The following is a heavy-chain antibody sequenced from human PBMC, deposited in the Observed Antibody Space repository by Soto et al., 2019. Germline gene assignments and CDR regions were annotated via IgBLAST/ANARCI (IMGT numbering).Heavy chain of an antibody. CDR3: ARDPRTSRLRQFSTNWFEP. J-gene: IGHJ5*02. CDR2: SSSSSSYI. V-gene: IGHV3-21*01. D-gene: IGHD4-4*01. CDR1: GFTISSYG. Sequence: GGTLTLSCAVSGFTISSYGLHWVRHPPEPGMEWVSTSSSSSSYIYYADSVKGRFTISRDNAKNSLYLQMNSLRAEDTAVYYCARDPRTSRLRQFSTNWFEPWGQGTLVTVSS.